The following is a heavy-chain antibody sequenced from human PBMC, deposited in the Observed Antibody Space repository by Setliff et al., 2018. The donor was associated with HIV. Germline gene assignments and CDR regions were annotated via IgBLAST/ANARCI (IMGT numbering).Heavy chain of an antibody. CDR1: GFTFSSYE. CDR3: ASHNSDLKRADY. Sequence: GGSLRLSCAASGFTFSSYEMNWVRQAPGKGLEWVSYISSSGSTIYYADSVKGRFTISRDNAKNSLYLQMNSLRAEDTAVYYCASHNSDLKRADYWGQGTLVTVSS. V-gene: IGHV3-48*03. CDR2: ISSSGSTI. J-gene: IGHJ4*02. D-gene: IGHD4-4*01.